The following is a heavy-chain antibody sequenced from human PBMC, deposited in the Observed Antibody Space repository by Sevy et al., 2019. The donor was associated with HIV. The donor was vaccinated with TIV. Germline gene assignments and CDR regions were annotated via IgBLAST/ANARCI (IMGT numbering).Heavy chain of an antibody. Sequence: GGSLRLSCAASGFTFRTYAMSWVRQAPGKGLEWVSDISGSGGDTYYADSVKGRLTISRDNSNNTRYLQMSSLRAEDTAVYYCAKDAYYYDGSGYSMSQWYYGMDVWGQGTTVTVSS. J-gene: IGHJ6*02. V-gene: IGHV3-23*01. CDR1: GFTFRTYA. CDR2: ISGSGGDT. D-gene: IGHD3-22*01. CDR3: AKDAYYYDGSGYSMSQWYYGMDV.